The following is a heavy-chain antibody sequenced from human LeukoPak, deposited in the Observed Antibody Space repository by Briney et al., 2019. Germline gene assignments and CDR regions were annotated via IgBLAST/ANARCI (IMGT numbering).Heavy chain of an antibody. CDR1: GFTFNTYA. V-gene: IGHV3-23*01. J-gene: IGHJ4*02. CDR3: AKDPRRGGSGSYPDFDY. CDR2: ISGNGGNT. D-gene: IGHD3-10*01. Sequence: GGSLRLSCAASGFTFNTYAMTWVRQAPEKGLEWVSSISGNGGNTYYADSVKGRFTISRDNSKNTLYLQMNGLRAEDTAVYYCAKDPRRGGSGSYPDFDYWGQGTLVTVSS.